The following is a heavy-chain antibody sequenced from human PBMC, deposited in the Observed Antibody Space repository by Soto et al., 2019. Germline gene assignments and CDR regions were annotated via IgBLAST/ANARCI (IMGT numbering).Heavy chain of an antibody. CDR2: ISAYNGKT. V-gene: IGHV1-18*01. D-gene: IGHD3-9*01. Sequence: QVQLVQSGAEVKKPGASVKVSCKASGYTFTSYGISWVRQAPGQGLEWMGWISAYNGKTNYAQKLQGRVTMTTDTSTSTAYMELRSLRSDETSVYYCARLAPALSYYDISTVYPGINYYGMDVWCQGTTVTVSS. CDR1: GYTFTSYG. CDR3: ARLAPALSYYDISTVYPGINYYGMDV. J-gene: IGHJ6*02.